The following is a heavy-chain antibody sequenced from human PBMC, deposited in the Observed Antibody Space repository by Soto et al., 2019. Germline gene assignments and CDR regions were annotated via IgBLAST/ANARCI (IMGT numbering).Heavy chain of an antibody. V-gene: IGHV4-39*02. D-gene: IGHD2-8*02. CDR3: ARDKITGPFDY. J-gene: IGHJ4*02. Sequence: SETLSLTCTVSGGSISSGSYNWGWIRQPPGKGLEWIGSIYYSGSTYYNPSLKSRVTISVDTPKNQFSLNLTSVTAEDTAVYYCARDKITGPFDYWGQGTLVTVSS. CDR1: GGSISSGSYN. CDR2: IYYSGST.